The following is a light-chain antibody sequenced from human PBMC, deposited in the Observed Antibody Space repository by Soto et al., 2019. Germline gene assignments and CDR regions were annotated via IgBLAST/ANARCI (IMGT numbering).Light chain of an antibody. CDR2: GAS. V-gene: IGKV3-20*01. J-gene: IGKJ1*01. CDR3: QQYGSSPRT. Sequence: EIVLTQPPGTLSLSPGERATLSCRASQSVSSSYLAWYQQKPGQAPRLLIYGASSRATGIPDRFSGSGSETDFTLTISRLEPEDFAVYYCQQYGSSPRTFGQGTKVDIK. CDR1: QSVSSSY.